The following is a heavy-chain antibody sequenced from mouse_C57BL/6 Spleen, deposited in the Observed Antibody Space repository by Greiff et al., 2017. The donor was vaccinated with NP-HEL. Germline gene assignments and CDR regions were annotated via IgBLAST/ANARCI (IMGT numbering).Heavy chain of an antibody. V-gene: IGHV1-69*01. CDR3: ASSIYGGEIDY. CDR2: IDPSAREI. D-gene: IGHD1-1*01. J-gene: IGHJ2*01. CDR1: GYTFTSYW. Sequence: QFPLQKPGEEGRRRGERGKRRGKEAGYTFTSYWMHWVKQRPGQGLEWIGEIDPSAREIYYNQKFKGKSTLTVDKSSSTAYMQLSSLTSEDSAVSYCASSIYGGEIDYWGQGTPLTVSS.